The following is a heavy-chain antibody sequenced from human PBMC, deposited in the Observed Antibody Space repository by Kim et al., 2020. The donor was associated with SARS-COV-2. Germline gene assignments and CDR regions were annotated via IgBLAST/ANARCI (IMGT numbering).Heavy chain of an antibody. Sequence: ASVKVSCKTSGYTFTTYGISWVRQAPGQGLEWMGWISTSSGNTNYAKKFQGRVTMSTDTSSSTAYMELRSLRYDDTAVYYCVRDRNYYFDFWGRGTPVTVPS. J-gene: IGHJ4*02. CDR3: VRDRNYYFDF. CDR2: ISTSSGNT. V-gene: IGHV1-18*01. CDR1: GYTFTTYG. D-gene: IGHD1-7*01.